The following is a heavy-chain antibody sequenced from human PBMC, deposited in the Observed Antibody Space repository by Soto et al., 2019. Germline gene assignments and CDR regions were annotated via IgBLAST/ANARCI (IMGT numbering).Heavy chain of an antibody. CDR1: GFIFSNYA. CDR2: VRGSGDST. V-gene: IGHV3-23*01. D-gene: IGHD3-16*01. CDR3: AKAGGPSYHYYMDV. Sequence: EVQLLESGGGLVQAGESLRLSCAASGFIFSNYAMTWVRQAPGKGLEWVSTVRGSGDSTYYADSVKGRFTISRDNANNQLDLQMNSMRDEETAVYHCAKAGGPSYHYYMDVWGKGTTVTVSS. J-gene: IGHJ6*03.